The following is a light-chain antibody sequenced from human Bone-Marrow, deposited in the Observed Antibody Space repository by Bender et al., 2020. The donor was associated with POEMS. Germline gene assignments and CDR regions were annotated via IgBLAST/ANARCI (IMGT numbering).Light chain of an antibody. J-gene: IGLJ1*01. CDR2: EDN. Sequence: QSALTQPASVSGSPGQSITISCTGTSSDVGSYNLVSWYQQHPGKAPKLVIYEDNKRPSGVSNRFSGSKFGNTASLTISGLQAEDEADYHCCSYAGSSIYVFGTGTKVTVL. CDR3: CSYAGSSIYV. CDR1: SSDVGSYNL. V-gene: IGLV2-23*01.